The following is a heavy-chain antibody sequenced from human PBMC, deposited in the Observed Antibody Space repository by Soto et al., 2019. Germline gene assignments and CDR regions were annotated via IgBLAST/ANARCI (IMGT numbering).Heavy chain of an antibody. V-gene: IGHV1-24*01. CDR1: GYTLTELS. D-gene: IGHD1-7*01. J-gene: IGHJ6*02. CDR2: FDPEGGET. CDR3: ATEPGTTGDYYYYYGMDV. Sequence: AAVKVSCKVSGYTLTELSMHWVRQAPGKGLEWMGGFDPEGGETIYAQKFQGRVTMTEDTSTDTAYMELSSLRSEDTAVYYCATEPGTTGDYYYYYGMDVWGQGTTVTVSS.